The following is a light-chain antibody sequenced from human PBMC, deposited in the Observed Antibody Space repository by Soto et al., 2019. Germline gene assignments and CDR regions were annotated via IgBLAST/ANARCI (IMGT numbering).Light chain of an antibody. J-gene: IGKJ1*01. CDR2: KAS. V-gene: IGKV1-5*03. Sequence: DIQMTQSPSTLSASVGDSVTITCQASPSISDWLAWYQQKPGKAPQLLIYKASGLESGVPSRFSGSGSGTEFTLTISSLQPDDFATYYCQHYNSYSWTFGQGTKVEIK. CDR1: PSISDW. CDR3: QHYNSYSWT.